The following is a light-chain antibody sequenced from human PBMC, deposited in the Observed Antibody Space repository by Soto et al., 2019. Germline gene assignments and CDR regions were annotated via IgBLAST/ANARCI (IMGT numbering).Light chain of an antibody. V-gene: IGKV1-39*01. CDR3: QPSYNISGFT. CDR1: QSITTY. CDR2: AAS. Sequence: DIQMAQSPPSLSASVGDTVTITCRARQSITTYLNWYQQKPGKAPQLLIYAASSLQGGVPSRFSGSGSGTDFTLTISSLQPEDFATYYCQPSYNISGFTFGPGTKVDIK. J-gene: IGKJ3*01.